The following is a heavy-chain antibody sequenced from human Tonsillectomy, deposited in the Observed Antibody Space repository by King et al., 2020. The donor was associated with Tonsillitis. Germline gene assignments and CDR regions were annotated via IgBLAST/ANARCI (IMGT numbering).Heavy chain of an antibody. V-gene: IGHV3-30*18. Sequence: VQLVESGGGVVQPGRSLRLSCAASGFTFSSYGMHWVRQAPGKGLEWVAVISYDGSNKYYADSVKGRFTISRDNSKNTLYLQMNSLRAEDTAVYYCAKDNPHSGSFDYWGQGTLVTVSS. D-gene: IGHD1-26*01. CDR1: GFTFSSYG. J-gene: IGHJ4*02. CDR3: AKDNPHSGSFDY. CDR2: ISYDGSNK.